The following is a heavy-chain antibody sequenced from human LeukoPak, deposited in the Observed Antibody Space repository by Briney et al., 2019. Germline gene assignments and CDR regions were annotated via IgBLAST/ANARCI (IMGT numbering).Heavy chain of an antibody. CDR2: IYYSGST. Sequence: PSETLSLTCTVSGGSISSGGYYWSWIRQHPGKGLEWIGYIYYSGSTYYNPSLKSRVTISVDTSKNQFSLKLSSVTAADTAVYYCASYYGDYPYCFDYWGQGTLVTVSS. CDR1: GGSISSGGYY. V-gene: IGHV4-31*03. CDR3: ASYYGDYPYCFDY. J-gene: IGHJ4*02. D-gene: IGHD4-17*01.